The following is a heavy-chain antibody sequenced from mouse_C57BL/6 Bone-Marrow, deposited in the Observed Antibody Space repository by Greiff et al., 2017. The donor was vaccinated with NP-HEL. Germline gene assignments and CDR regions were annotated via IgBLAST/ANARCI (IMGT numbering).Heavy chain of an antibody. CDR1: GYTFTSYW. CDR2: IHPNSGST. V-gene: IGHV1-64*01. D-gene: IGHD1-1*01. CDR3: ARGGTTVVATDVDY. J-gene: IGHJ2*01. Sequence: QVQLQQPGAELVKPGASVKLSCKASGYTFTSYWMHWVKQRPGQGLEWIGMIHPNSGSTNYNEKFKSKATLTVDKSSSTAYMQLSSLTSEDSAVYYCARGGTTVVATDVDYWGQGTTLTVSS.